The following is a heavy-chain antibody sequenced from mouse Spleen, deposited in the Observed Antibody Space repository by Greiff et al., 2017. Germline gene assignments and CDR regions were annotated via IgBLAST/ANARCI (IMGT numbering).Heavy chain of an antibody. CDR1: GFTFSNYW. CDR2: IRLKSNNYAT. D-gene: IGHD1-1*01. CDR3: TPLYGGFAY. Sequence: EVKLMESGGGLVQPGGSMKLSCVASGFTFSNYWMNWVRQSPEKGLEWVAEIRLKSNNYATHYAESVKGRFTISRDDSKSSVYLQMNNLRAEDTGIYYCTPLYGGFAYWGQGTLVTVSA. V-gene: IGHV6-6*02. J-gene: IGHJ3*01.